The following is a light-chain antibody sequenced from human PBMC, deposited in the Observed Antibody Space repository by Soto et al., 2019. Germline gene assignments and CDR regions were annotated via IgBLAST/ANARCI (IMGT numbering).Light chain of an antibody. V-gene: IGLV2-14*01. CDR2: GVT. CDR1: SSDVGGYDY. Sequence: QSVRTQPASVSGSPGQSITISCTGTSSDVGGYDYVSWFRQHPGKAPQLVIYGVTDRPSGVSPRFSGSKSGNTASLTISGLQAEDEGDYYCNSYTSSRTLVFGGGTKLTVL. J-gene: IGLJ2*01. CDR3: NSYTSSRTLV.